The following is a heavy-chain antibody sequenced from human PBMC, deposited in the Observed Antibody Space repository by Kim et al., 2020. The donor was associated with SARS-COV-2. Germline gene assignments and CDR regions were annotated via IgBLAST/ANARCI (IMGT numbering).Heavy chain of an antibody. J-gene: IGHJ5*02. Sequence: SETLSLTCTVSGGSVSSGSYYWSWIRQPPGKGLEWIGYIYYSGSTNYNPSLKSRVTISVDTSKNQFSLKLSSVTAADTAVYYCAREILVRGVISWFDPWGQGTLVTVSS. D-gene: IGHD3-10*01. CDR1: GGSVSSGSYY. V-gene: IGHV4-61*01. CDR2: IYYSGST. CDR3: AREILVRGVISWFDP.